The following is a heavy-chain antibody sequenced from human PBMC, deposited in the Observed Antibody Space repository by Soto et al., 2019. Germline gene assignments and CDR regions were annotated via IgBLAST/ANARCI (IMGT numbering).Heavy chain of an antibody. CDR2: IIPIFGTA. J-gene: IGHJ4*02. D-gene: IGHD6-19*01. CDR3: ASVAVALDY. V-gene: IGHV1-69*12. Sequence: QVQLVQSGAEVKKPGSAVKVSCKASGSTFSSYAFSGVRQAPGQGLEWMGGIIPIFGTANYAQKFQGRVTITADESTSTAYMELSSRRSEDTAVYYCASVAVALDYWGQGTLVTVSS. CDR1: GSTFSSYA.